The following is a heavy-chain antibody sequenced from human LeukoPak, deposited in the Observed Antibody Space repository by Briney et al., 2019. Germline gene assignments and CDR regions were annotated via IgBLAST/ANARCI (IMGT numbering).Heavy chain of an antibody. D-gene: IGHD2-15*01. CDR2: IYSGTKT. CDR1: GFTVSGNY. CDR3: AKAPGYCSGGTCYDD. Sequence: GGSLRLSCAASGFTVSGNYMSWVRQSPQKGLEWVSLIYSGTKTYYADSVKGRFTISRDNSKNTLYLQMNSLRAEDTAVYYCAKAPGYCSGGTCYDDWGQGSLVTVSS. J-gene: IGHJ4*02. V-gene: IGHV3-53*01.